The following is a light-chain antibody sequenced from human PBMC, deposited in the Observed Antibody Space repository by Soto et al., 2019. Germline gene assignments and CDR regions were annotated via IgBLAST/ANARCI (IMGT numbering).Light chain of an antibody. CDR2: KAS. Sequence: DIQMTQSPSTLSGSVGDRVTITCRASQSISSWLAWYQQKPGKAPKLLIYKASTLKSGVQSRFSGSGSGTEFTLTISSLQPDDFATYYCKHYNSYLITFGQGTRLEIK. CDR1: QSISSW. V-gene: IGKV1-5*03. CDR3: KHYNSYLIT. J-gene: IGKJ5*01.